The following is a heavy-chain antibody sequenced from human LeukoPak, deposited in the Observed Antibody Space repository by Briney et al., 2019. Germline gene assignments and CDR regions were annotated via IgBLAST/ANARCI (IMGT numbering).Heavy chain of an antibody. CDR1: GGSFGGYY. CDR2: INHSGST. J-gene: IGHJ4*02. CDR3: ARQWHITMVRGVISH. V-gene: IGHV4-34*01. D-gene: IGHD3-10*01. Sequence: SETLSLTCAVYGGSFGGYYWSWNRQPPGKGLEWIGEINHSGSTNYNPSLKSRVTISVDTSKNQFSLKLSSVTAADTAVYYCARQWHITMVRGVISHWGQGTLVTVSS.